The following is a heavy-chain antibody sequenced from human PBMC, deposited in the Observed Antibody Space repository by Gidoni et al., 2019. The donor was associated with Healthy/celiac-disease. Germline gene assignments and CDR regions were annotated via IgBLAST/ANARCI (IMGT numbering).Heavy chain of an antibody. D-gene: IGHD4-17*01. Sequence: LEWVSLISWDGGSTYYADSVKGRFTISRDNSKNSLYLQMNSLRTEDTALYYCAKDQPKDYGDYVFDLWGRGTLVTVSS. V-gene: IGHV3-43*01. CDR2: ISWDGGST. J-gene: IGHJ2*01. CDR3: AKDQPKDYGDYVFDL.